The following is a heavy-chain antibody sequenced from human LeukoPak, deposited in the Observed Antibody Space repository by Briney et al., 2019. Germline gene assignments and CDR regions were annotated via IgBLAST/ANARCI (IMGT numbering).Heavy chain of an antibody. Sequence: GGSLRLSCAASGFTFSSYSMNWVRQAPGKGLEWVSSISSSSGYIYYADSVKGRFTISRDNAKNSLYLQMNSLGAEDTAVYYCARGAPAYDSSGDKFDYWGQGTLVTVSS. CDR3: ARGAPAYDSSGDKFDY. V-gene: IGHV3-21*01. J-gene: IGHJ4*02. CDR2: ISSSSGYI. D-gene: IGHD3-22*01. CDR1: GFTFSSYS.